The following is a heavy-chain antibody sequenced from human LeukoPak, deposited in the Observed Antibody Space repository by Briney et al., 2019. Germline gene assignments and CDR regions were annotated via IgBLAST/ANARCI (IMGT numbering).Heavy chain of an antibody. J-gene: IGHJ4*02. V-gene: IGHV3-30-3*01. CDR2: ISYDGSNK. Sequence: GRSLGLSCAASGFTFSSYAMHWVRQAPGKGLEWVAVISYDGSNKYYADSVKGRFTISRDNSKNTLYLQMNSLRAEDTAVYYCAREGTLGVYFDYWGQGTLVTVSS. CDR3: AREGTLGVYFDY. CDR1: GFTFSSYA.